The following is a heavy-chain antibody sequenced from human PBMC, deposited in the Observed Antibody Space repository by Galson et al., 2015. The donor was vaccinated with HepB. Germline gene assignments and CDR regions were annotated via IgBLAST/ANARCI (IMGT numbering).Heavy chain of an antibody. Sequence: SVKVSCKASGYTFTSYAMHWVRQAPGQRLEWMGWINAGNDNTKYSQKFQGRVTITRDTSASTAYMELSSLRSEDTAVYYCASPQIGSYDYVWGSYRYDYYGMDVWGQGTTVTVSS. CDR3: ASPQIGSYDYVWGSYRYDYYGMDV. D-gene: IGHD3-16*02. V-gene: IGHV1-3*01. CDR1: GYTFTSYA. CDR2: INAGNDNT. J-gene: IGHJ6*02.